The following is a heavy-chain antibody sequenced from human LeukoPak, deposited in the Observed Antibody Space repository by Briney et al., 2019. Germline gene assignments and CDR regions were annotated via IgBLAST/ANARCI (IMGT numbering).Heavy chain of an antibody. CDR3: ASLENDFWSGYYVD. J-gene: IGHJ4*02. V-gene: IGHV1-8*01. CDR1: GFTFTSYD. D-gene: IGHD3-3*01. Sequence: GASVKVSCKASGFTFTSYDINWVRQAPGQGLEWMGWMNPNSGNTRYAQKVQGRITMTRDTSISTAYMELSSLRSEDTAVYYCASLENDFWSGYYVDWGQGTLVTVSS. CDR2: MNPNSGNT.